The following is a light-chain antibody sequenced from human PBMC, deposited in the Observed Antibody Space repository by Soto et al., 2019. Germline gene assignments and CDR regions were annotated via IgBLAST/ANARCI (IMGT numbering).Light chain of an antibody. V-gene: IGKV3-20*01. J-gene: IGKJ1*01. CDR1: QTISSSY. CDR2: GAS. Sequence: EIVLTQSPGTLSLSPGQRATLSCRASQTISSSYLAWFQRRPGQAPRLLIYGASRRATGIPDRFSGSGSGTDFTLTISRLEPEDFAVYYCQQYGSSPPWTFGQGTKVEIK. CDR3: QQYGSSPPWT.